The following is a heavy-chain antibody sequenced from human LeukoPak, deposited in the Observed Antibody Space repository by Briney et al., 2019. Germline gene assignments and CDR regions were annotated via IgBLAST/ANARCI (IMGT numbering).Heavy chain of an antibody. CDR1: GFSFSYYA. J-gene: IGHJ6*02. V-gene: IGHV3-30*04. CDR3: ARPLGDCSGGSCYSEMDV. D-gene: IGHD2-15*01. CDR2: ISNDGSNK. Sequence: PGRSLRLSCAASGFSFSYYAMNWVRQAPGKGLEWVALISNDGSNKYYADSVKGRFTVSRDKSKNTVSLQMNSLRAEDTAVYYCARPLGDCSGGSCYSEMDVWGQGTTVTVSS.